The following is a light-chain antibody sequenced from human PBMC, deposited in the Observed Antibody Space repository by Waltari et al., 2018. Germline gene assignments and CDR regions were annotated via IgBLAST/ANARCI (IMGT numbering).Light chain of an antibody. CDR1: PGTLAAPSS. V-gene: IGLV8-61*01. CDR2: KGN. CDR3: ALYMGSGIWV. Sequence: HTVVTLAASLSAAPRGTGAHPPALHPGTLAAPSSATWYKQTPGHPPRTLVYKGNSRSSGVPDRFSGSILGNKAALTITGAQADDESDYYCALYMGSGIWVFGGGTRLTVL. J-gene: IGLJ3*02.